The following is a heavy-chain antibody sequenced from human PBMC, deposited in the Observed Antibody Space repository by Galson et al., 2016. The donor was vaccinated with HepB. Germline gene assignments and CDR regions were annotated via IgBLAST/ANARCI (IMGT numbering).Heavy chain of an antibody. V-gene: IGHV3-30*03. Sequence: KGLEWVAADSMDGRRKFYADSVKGRFTISRDNSNNMLFLQMSSLTEDDTAVYYCARRHEYCPPVGCSVDYWGQGTLVSVSS. CDR3: ARRHEYCPPVGCSVDY. CDR2: DSMDGRRK. J-gene: IGHJ4*02. D-gene: IGHD3-10*02.